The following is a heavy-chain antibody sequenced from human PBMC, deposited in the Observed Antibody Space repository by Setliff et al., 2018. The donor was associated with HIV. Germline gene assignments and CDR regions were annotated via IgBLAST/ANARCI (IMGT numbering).Heavy chain of an antibody. V-gene: IGHV4-39*01. Sequence: SETLSLTCTVSAGSIRSSTYYWAWIRQPPGKGLEWIGTIYYSGSTYYNPSLKSRATISVDMSKNQFSLKLSSVTAADTAVYYCARHLYSGYDSGIIPYYYYYYMDVWGKGSTVTVSS. CDR1: AGSIRSSTYY. D-gene: IGHD5-12*01. J-gene: IGHJ6*03. CDR2: IYYSGST. CDR3: ARHLYSGYDSGIIPYYYYYYMDV.